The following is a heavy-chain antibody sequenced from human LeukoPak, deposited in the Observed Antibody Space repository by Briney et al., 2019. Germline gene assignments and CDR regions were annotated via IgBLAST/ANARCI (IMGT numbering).Heavy chain of an antibody. CDR1: GGSFSGYY. CDR3: ARGVGVNYDFWSGYPRPWFDP. Sequence: SETLSLTCAVYGGSFSGYYWSWIRQPPGKGLEWIGEINHSGSTNYNPSLKSRVTISVDTSKNQFSLKLSSVTAADTAVYYCARGVGVNYDFWSGYPRPWFDPWGQGTLVTVSS. V-gene: IGHV4-34*01. J-gene: IGHJ5*02. CDR2: INHSGST. D-gene: IGHD3-3*01.